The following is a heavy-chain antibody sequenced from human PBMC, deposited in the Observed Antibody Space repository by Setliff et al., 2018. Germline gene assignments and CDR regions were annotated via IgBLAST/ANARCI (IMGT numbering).Heavy chain of an antibody. CDR1: GFTFSGYG. J-gene: IGHJ4*02. Sequence: PGGSLRLSCAASGFTFSGYGIHWVRQAPGKGLEWVSVITSSGRDTYYTDSVKGRFTISGDDSKNTLYLQMNSLRVEDTAIYYCTKDPRTVPGYYFDYWGQGTLVTVSS. CDR3: TKDPRTVPGYYFDY. D-gene: IGHD6-19*01. CDR2: ITSSGRDT. V-gene: IGHV3-23*01.